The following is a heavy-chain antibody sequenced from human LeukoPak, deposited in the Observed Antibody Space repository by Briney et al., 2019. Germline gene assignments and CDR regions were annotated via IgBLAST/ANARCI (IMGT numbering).Heavy chain of an antibody. CDR3: ARDGIQSGYALNFFDY. V-gene: IGHV1-46*01. D-gene: IGHD5-12*01. CDR2: INPSGGST. CDR1: GYTFTSYY. J-gene: IGHJ4*02. Sequence: ASVKVSCKASGYTFTSYYMHWVRQAPGQGLEWMGMINPSGGSTSYAQKFQGRVTMTRDTSTSTVYMELSSLRSEDTAVYYCARDGIQSGYALNFFDYWGQGTLVTVSS.